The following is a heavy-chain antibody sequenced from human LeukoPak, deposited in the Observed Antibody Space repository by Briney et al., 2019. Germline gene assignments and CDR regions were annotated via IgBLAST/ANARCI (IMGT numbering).Heavy chain of an antibody. D-gene: IGHD6-19*01. CDR1: GGSFSGYY. V-gene: IGHV4-34*01. CDR3: ARVKVAGNLKNYYGMDV. J-gene: IGHJ6*02. CDR2: INHSGST. Sequence: PSETLSLTCAVYGGSFSGYYWSWIRQPPGEGLEWIGEINHSGSTNYNPSHKSRVTISVDTSKNKFSLKLSSVTAADTAVYYCARVKVAGNLKNYYGMDVWGQGTTVTVSS.